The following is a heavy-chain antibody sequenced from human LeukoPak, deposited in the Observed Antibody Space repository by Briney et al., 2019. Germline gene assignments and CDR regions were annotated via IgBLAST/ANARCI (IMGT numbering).Heavy chain of an antibody. CDR3: VTVGMTSIWSYLRFDP. J-gene: IGHJ5*02. CDR1: GFTFSTNS. CDR2: ITSNGGST. Sequence: GGSLRRSCSAPGFTFSTNSMHWVRPAPWKGLEFVSAITSNGGSTYYADSVKGRFTISRDNSKNTLYLQMSSLRAEDTAVYYCVTVGMTSIWSYLRFDPRGQGTLVSVSS. V-gene: IGHV3-64D*08. D-gene: IGHD1-26*01.